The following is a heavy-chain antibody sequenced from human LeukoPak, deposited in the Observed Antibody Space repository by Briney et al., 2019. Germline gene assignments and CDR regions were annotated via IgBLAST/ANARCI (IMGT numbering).Heavy chain of an antibody. V-gene: IGHV1-69*05. D-gene: IGHD7-27*01. CDR2: IIPIFGTA. J-gene: IGHJ2*01. CDR1: GGTFSSYA. Sequence: ASVKLSCKASGGTFSSYAISWVRQAPGQGLEWMGGIIPIFGTANYAQKFQGRVTITTDESTSTAYLELSSLRSEDTAVYYCARELGWGYFDLWGRGTLVTVSS. CDR3: ARELGWGYFDL.